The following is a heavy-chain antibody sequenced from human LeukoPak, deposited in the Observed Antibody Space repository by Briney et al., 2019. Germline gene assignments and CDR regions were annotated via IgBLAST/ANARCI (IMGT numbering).Heavy chain of an antibody. D-gene: IGHD4-17*01. J-gene: IGHJ4*02. CDR3: AKDGWVTTTTREVY. Sequence: GGSLRLSCAASGFSFSTSAMSWVRQAPGKGLEWVSTISSGGSTTFYVDSVKGRFTISRDNSKNTLYLQMNSLRAEDTALYYCAKDGWVTTTTREVYWGQGTLVTVSS. CDR1: GFSFSTSA. CDR2: ISSGGSTT. V-gene: IGHV3-23*01.